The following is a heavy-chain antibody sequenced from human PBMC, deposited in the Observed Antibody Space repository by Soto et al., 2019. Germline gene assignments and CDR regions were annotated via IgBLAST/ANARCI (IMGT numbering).Heavy chain of an antibody. V-gene: IGHV3-21*01. CDR2: ISSSSSYI. CDR3: ERVGCSGCSCYSRIIYYYYYGMDV. Sequence: GGSLRLSCAASGFTFSSYSMNWVRQAPGKGLEWVSSISSSSSYIYYADSVKGRFAISRDNAQNSLYLKKNSLRAEDRAVYYCERVGCSGCSCYSRIIYYYYYGMDVWGQGTTVTVSS. CDR1: GFTFSSYS. J-gene: IGHJ6*02. D-gene: IGHD2-15*01.